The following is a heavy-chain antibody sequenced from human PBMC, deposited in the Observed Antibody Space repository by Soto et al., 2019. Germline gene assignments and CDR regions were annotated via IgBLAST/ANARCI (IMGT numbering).Heavy chain of an antibody. D-gene: IGHD3-10*01. CDR1: GYTFTTFH. CDR2: INPDTDDS. CDR3: ARVRYGDFTFQY. V-gene: IGHV1-2*02. Sequence: QVHLVQSGAEVSKPGASVKVSCKASGYTFTTFHLHWVRLAPGQGLEWMGWINPDTDDSEYGQKFQGTVTHTRNTSMPTAYMELNCLTSDDTDIYFCARVRYGDFTFQYWGQGTPVSVSS. J-gene: IGHJ4*02.